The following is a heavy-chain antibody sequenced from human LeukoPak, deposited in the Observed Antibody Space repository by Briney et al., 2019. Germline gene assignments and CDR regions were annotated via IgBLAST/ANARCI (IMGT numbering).Heavy chain of an antibody. CDR1: AFILSGHW. V-gene: IGHV3-9*01. J-gene: IGHJ4*02. D-gene: IGHD2/OR15-2a*01. CDR2: ISWNSGTT. Sequence: GGSLSLSWEGPAFILSGHWRNWVRQTQGKGLEWASGISWNSGTTDYADSVKGRFTVSRDNAKDSLYLQMNSLRPEDTAWYYCAKDQGRYVSKYYFDYWGRGTLVTVSS. CDR3: AKDQGRYVSKYYFDY.